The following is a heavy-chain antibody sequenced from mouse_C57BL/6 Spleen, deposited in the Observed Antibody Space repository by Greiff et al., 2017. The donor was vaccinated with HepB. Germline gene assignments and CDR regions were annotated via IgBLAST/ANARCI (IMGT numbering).Heavy chain of an antibody. CDR3: AEGGLRRDFDY. CDR2: INPNNGGT. D-gene: IGHD2-4*01. Sequence: EVQLQQSGPELVKPGASVKISCKASGYTFTDYYMNWVKQSHGKSLEWIGDINPNNGGTSYNQKFKGKATLTVDKSSSTAYMELRSLTSEDSAVYYCAEGGLRRDFDYWGQGTTLTVSS. V-gene: IGHV1-26*01. J-gene: IGHJ2*01. CDR1: GYTFTDYY.